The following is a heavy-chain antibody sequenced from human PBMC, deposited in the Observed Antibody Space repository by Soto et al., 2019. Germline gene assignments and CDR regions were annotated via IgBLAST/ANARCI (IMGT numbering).Heavy chain of an antibody. V-gene: IGHV1-46*01. J-gene: IGHJ4*02. CDR2: INPAGGTT. CDR1: GYSFTSTY. CDR3: ALKVVTYSDN. Sequence: QVQLVQSGAEVKKPGASVRISCRASGYSFTSTYVHWVRQAPGQGPEWMGIINPAGGTTYYAQKFQGRLTITSDTSTDTVFMYLNDLTSEDTAVYFCALKVVTYSDNWGQGTLLTVSS. D-gene: IGHD2-21*02.